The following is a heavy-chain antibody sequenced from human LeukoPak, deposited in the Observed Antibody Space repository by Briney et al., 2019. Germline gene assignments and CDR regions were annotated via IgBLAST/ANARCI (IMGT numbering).Heavy chain of an antibody. D-gene: IGHD6-19*01. J-gene: IGHJ5*01. CDR1: GYTFTGYC. CDR2: INPDSGAT. CDR3: ARRHSSINYAGGFDP. V-gene: IGHV1-2*02. Sequence: GASLKVSCKASGYTFTGYCMNWVRQAPGQGLEWICLINPDSGATYSAQKVQGRVTMTRDTSISTAFMELNRLRYDDTAVYYCARRHSSINYAGGFDPWGQGTLVNVSS.